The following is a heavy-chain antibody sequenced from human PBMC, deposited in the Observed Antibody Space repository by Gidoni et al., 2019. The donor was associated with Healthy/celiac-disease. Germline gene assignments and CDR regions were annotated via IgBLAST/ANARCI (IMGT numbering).Heavy chain of an antibody. CDR3: AKGVPEGSYYSNWFDP. V-gene: IGHV3-23*01. J-gene: IGHJ5*02. Sequence: EVQLLASGGGLVQPGGSLRLSCAASGFTFSSYAMSWVRQAPGKGLEWVSAISGSGGSTYYADSVKGRFTISRDNSKNTLYLQMNSLRAEDTAVYYCAKGVPEGSYYSNWFDPWGQGTLVTVSS. D-gene: IGHD3-10*01. CDR1: GFTFSSYA. CDR2: ISGSGGST.